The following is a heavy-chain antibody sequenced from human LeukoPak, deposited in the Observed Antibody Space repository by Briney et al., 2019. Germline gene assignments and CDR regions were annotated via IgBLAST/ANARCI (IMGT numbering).Heavy chain of an antibody. CDR1: GFTFSNYA. D-gene: IGHD4-17*01. Sequence: GRSLRLSCAASGFTFSNYAMHWVRQAPGKGLEWVAVISYDGSNKYYADSVKGRFTISRDNSKNTLYLQMNSLRAEDTAVYYCARENYGDHYFDYWGQGTLVTVSS. J-gene: IGHJ4*02. CDR3: ARENYGDHYFDY. CDR2: ISYDGSNK. V-gene: IGHV3-30-3*01.